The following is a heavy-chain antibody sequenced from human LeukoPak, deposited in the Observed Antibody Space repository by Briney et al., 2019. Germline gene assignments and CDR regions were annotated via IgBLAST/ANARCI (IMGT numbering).Heavy chain of an antibody. V-gene: IGHV1-3*01. CDR2: INAGNGNT. J-gene: IGHJ6*02. Sequence: ASVKVSCKASGYTFTSYAMHWVRQAPGQRLEWMGWINAGNGNTKYSQKFQGRVTITRDTSASTAYMELSSLRSEDTAVYYCARGLGSGYDPYYYGMDVWGQGTTVTVSS. CDR3: ARGLGSGYDPYYYGMDV. CDR1: GYTFTSYA. D-gene: IGHD5-12*01.